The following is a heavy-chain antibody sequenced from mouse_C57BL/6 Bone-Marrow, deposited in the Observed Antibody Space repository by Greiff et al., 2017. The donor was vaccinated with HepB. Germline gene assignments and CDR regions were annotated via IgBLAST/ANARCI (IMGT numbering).Heavy chain of an antibody. Sequence: EVMLVESEGGLVQPGSSMKLSCTASGFTFSDYYMAWVRQVPEKGLEWVANINYDGSSTYYLDSLKSRFIISRDNAKNILYLQMSSLKSEDTATYYCAREENWEGVFDYWGQGTTLTVSS. J-gene: IGHJ2*01. CDR1: GFTFSDYY. D-gene: IGHD4-1*01. V-gene: IGHV5-16*01. CDR3: AREENWEGVFDY. CDR2: INYDGSST.